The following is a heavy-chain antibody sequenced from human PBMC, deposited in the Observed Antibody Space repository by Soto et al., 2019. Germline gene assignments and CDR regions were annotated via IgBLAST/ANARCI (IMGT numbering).Heavy chain of an antibody. D-gene: IGHD6-19*01. V-gene: IGHV4-39*01. Sequence: SQTLSLTCTVSGGSIRINNYYWGWIRQPPGKGLEWIGSIYYSGSTYYNPSLKSRVTISVDTSKNQFSLRLSSVTAADTALYYCARGSCGSDGWYAVGGCWFDPWGQGTQVTVSS. CDR1: GGSIRINNYY. J-gene: IGHJ5*02. CDR3: ARGSCGSDGWYAVGGCWFDP. CDR2: IYYSGST.